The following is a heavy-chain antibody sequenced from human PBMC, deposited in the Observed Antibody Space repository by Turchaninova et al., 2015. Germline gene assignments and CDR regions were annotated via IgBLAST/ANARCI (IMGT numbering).Heavy chain of an antibody. CDR3: ARGGTYFKGFEF. V-gene: IGHV6-1*01. CDR2: TYYRYRWYN. J-gene: IGHJ4*02. Sequence: QVQLQLSGPGLVKPQLTLSRTCGISGDSVSSNSAAWNGIRQSPSKGLEWRGRTYYRYRWYNDYALSVKSRITINSDTSENQFSLRLNSVTPEDTAVYYCARGGTYFKGFEFWGQGALVTVSS. D-gene: IGHD1-26*01. CDR1: GDSVSSNSAA.